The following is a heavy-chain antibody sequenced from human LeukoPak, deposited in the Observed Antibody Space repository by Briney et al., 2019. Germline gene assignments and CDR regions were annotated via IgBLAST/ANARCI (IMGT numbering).Heavy chain of an antibody. CDR2: ISSSSSYI. D-gene: IGHD3-10*01. CDR1: GFTFSSYS. J-gene: IGHJ3*02. Sequence: GGSLRLSCAASGFTFSSYSMNWVRQAPGKGLEWVSSISSSSSYIYYADSVKGRFTISRDNAKNSLYLQMSSLRAEDTAVYYCAREVRSGSVDDAFDIWGQGTMVTVSS. CDR3: AREVRSGSVDDAFDI. V-gene: IGHV3-21*01.